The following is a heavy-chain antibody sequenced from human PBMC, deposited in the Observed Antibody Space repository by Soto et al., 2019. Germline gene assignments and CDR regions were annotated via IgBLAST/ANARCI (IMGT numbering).Heavy chain of an antibody. D-gene: IGHD5-12*01. CDR3: ARGTNSGYDRGYYYYYGMDV. V-gene: IGHV3-53*01. CDR2: IYSGGST. J-gene: IGHJ6*02. Sequence: EVQLVESGGGLIQPGGSLRLSCAASGFTVSSNYMSWVRQAPGKGLEWVSVIYSGGSTYYADSVKGRFTISRDNSKNTLYLQMNSLRAEDTAVYYCARGTNSGYDRGYYYYYGMDVWGQGTTVTVSS. CDR1: GFTVSSNY.